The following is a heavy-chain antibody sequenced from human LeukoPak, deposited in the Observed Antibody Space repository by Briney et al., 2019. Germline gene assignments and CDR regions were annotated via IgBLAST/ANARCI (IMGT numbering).Heavy chain of an antibody. V-gene: IGHV4-39*07. CDR3: ARSRIAAAGAFDY. D-gene: IGHD6-13*01. CDR2: IYYSGST. J-gene: IGHJ4*02. CDR1: GGSISSSSYY. Sequence: SETLSLTCTVSGGSISSSSYYWGWIRQPPGKGLEWIGSIYYSGSTYYNPSLKSRVTISVDTSKNQFSLKRSSVTAADTAVYYCARSRIAAAGAFDYWGQGTLVTVSS.